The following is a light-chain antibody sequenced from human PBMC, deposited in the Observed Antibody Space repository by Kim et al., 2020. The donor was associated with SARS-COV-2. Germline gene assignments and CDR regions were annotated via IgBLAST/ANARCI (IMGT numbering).Light chain of an antibody. Sequence: GQSVTISCSGTSRDVGTSDLVSWYQQHPGKVPKLMICEVTKRPSGVSNRFSGSKTGNSASLTISGLQAEDEADYYCCSYAGSQSWVFGGGTQLTVL. CDR3: CSYAGSQSWV. V-gene: IGLV2-23*02. CDR1: SRDVGTSDL. CDR2: EVT. J-gene: IGLJ3*02.